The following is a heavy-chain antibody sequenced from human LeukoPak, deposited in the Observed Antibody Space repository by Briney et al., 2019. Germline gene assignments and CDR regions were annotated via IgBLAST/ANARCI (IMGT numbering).Heavy chain of an antibody. D-gene: IGHD5-24*01. Sequence: PGGSLRLSCAASGFTFSSYWMHWVRQAPGKGLVWVSHVNSDGSSTTYADSVKGRFTISRDNAKNTLYLQMNSLRAEDTAVYYCARGGSKYRDGLGEYWGQGTLVTVSS. CDR2: VNSDGSST. V-gene: IGHV3-74*01. CDR3: ARGGSKYRDGLGEY. CDR1: GFTFSSYW. J-gene: IGHJ4*02.